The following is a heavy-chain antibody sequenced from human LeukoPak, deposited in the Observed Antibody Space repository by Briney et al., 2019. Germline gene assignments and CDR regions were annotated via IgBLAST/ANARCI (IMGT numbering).Heavy chain of an antibody. CDR3: ARGGGGLAY. CDR2: INPNSGGT. D-gene: IGHD2-15*01. V-gene: IGHV1-2*02. CDR1: GYSFTDYF. Sequence: ASVKVSCKAPGYSFTDYFIHWVRQAPGQGLEWMGWINPNSGGTNYAQKFQGRVTMTRDTSISTAYMELTSLTSDDTAVYFCARGGGGLAYWGPGTLVTVSS. J-gene: IGHJ4*02.